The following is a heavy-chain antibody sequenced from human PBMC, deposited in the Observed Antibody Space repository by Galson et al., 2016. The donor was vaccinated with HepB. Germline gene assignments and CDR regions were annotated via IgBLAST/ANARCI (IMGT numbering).Heavy chain of an antibody. CDR2: ISGTGITT. CDR3: AKVGPLRFVEWFYNWFDP. CDR1: GFTFSAYA. J-gene: IGHJ5*02. D-gene: IGHD3-3*01. Sequence: SLRLSCAASGFTFSAYAMTWVRQTPVKGLEWVSSISGTGITTYYADSVRGRFTVSRDNSKNTLFLQMSNLRADDTAVYYCAKVGPLRFVEWFYNWFDPWGQGTLVTVSS. V-gene: IGHV3-23*01.